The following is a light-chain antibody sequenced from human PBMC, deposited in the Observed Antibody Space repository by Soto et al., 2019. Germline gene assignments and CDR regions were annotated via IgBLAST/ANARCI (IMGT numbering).Light chain of an antibody. J-gene: IGLJ2*01. CDR2: DVS. CDR1: SSDVDGYKY. Sequence: QSALTQPASVSGSPGQSITISCTGTSSDVDGYKYVSWYQQHPGKAPKLMIYDVSNRPSGVSNRFSGSKSGNTASLTISGLQAEDEADYSCSSYTSSSTLVVFGGGTKLNVL. V-gene: IGLV2-14*01. CDR3: SSYTSSSTLVV.